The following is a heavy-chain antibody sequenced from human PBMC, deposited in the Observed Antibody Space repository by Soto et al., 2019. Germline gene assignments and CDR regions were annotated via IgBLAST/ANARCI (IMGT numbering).Heavy chain of an antibody. CDR2: ISSSSSYI. CDR1: GFTFSSYS. V-gene: IGHV3-21*01. J-gene: IGHJ3*01. CDR3: AREAKGDAFDL. Sequence: GGSLRLSCAASGFTFSSYSMNWVRQAPGKGLEWVSSISSSSSYIYYADSVKGRFTISRDNAKNSLYLQMNSLRAEDTAVYYCAREAKGDAFDLWGQGTMVTVSS.